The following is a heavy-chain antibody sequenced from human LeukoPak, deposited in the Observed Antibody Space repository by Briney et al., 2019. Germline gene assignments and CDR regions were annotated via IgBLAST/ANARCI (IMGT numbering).Heavy chain of an antibody. CDR1: GDSISSYY. CDR2: IYYSGST. V-gene: IGHV4-59*01. Sequence: SETLSLTCTVSGDSISSYYWSWIRQPPGKGLEWIGFIYYSGSTNYNPSLKSRVTISLDTSKNQFSLKLSSVTAADTAVYYCASLSGSYSDEDYWGQGTLVTVSS. J-gene: IGHJ4*02. D-gene: IGHD1-26*01. CDR3: ASLSGSYSDEDY.